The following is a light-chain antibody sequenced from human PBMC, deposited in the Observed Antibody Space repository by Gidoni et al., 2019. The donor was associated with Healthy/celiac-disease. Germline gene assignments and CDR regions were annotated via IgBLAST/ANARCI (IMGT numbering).Light chain of an antibody. CDR2: AAS. CDR3: QQSYNTRT. J-gene: IGKJ1*01. Sequence: DIQMTQSPSSLSASVGDRVTITCRASQSISSYLNWYQQKPGKAPKLLIYAASSLQSGVPSRFSGSGSGTDFTLTISSLQPEDFATYYCQQSYNTRTFGQGTKVGIK. V-gene: IGKV1-39*01. CDR1: QSISSY.